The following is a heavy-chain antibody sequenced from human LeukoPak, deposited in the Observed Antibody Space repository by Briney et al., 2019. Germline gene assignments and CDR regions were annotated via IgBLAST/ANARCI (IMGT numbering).Heavy chain of an antibody. Sequence: GGSLRLSCAASGFTFSSYSMNWVRQAPGKGLEWVSDISSSSSTIYYADSVKGRFTISRDNSKNTLYLQMNSLRAEDTAVYYCAKGDYYDSSGYYSPFDYWGQGTLVTVSS. CDR3: AKGDYYDSSGYYSPFDY. CDR2: ISSSSSTI. V-gene: IGHV3-48*01. J-gene: IGHJ4*02. D-gene: IGHD3-22*01. CDR1: GFTFSSYS.